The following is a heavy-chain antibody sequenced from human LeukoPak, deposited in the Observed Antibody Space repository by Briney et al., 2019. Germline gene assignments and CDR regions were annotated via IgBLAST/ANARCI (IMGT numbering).Heavy chain of an antibody. V-gene: IGHV1-2*02. Sequence: ASVKVSCKASGYTFTGHYLHWVRQAPGQGLEWKGWIKPDNGGTTYAQKFQGRVTMTRDTSINTAYLELSSLRSDDAAIYYCAAVVAGITCDHWGQGTLVTVSS. D-gene: IGHD2-2*01. J-gene: IGHJ4*02. CDR1: GYTFTGHY. CDR2: IKPDNGGT. CDR3: AAVVAGITCDH.